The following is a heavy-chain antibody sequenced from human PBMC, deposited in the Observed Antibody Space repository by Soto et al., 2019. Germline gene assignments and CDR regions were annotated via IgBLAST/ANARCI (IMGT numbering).Heavy chain of an antibody. Sequence: GGSLSLSCAASGFTFNSYGMTWVRQAPGEGLEWVSSISRSGRGSAYYADSVKGRFTISRDNSENTLFLQMNNLRDEDTALYYCAKDYSGYDSDAFDIWGQGTMVTVSS. CDR2: ISRSGRGSA. CDR3: AKDYSGYDSDAFDI. CDR1: GFTFNSYG. J-gene: IGHJ3*02. V-gene: IGHV3-23*01. D-gene: IGHD5-12*01.